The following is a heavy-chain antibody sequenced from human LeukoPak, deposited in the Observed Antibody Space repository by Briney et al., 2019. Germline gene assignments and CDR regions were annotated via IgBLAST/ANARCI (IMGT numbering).Heavy chain of an antibody. CDR1: GFTFSSYS. Sequence: GGSLRLSCAASGFTFSSYSMKWVRQAPGKGLEWVSSITTSSSYIYYADSVKGPFTISRDNAKKLLYLHMNSLRAEDTAVYYCARRWLQSWAFDIWGQGTMVTVSS. CDR2: ITTSSSYI. D-gene: IGHD5-24*01. CDR3: ARRWLQSWAFDI. J-gene: IGHJ3*02. V-gene: IGHV3-21*01.